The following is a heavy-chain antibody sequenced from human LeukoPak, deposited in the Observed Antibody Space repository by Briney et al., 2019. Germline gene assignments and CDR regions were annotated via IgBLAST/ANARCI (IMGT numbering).Heavy chain of an antibody. Sequence: SQTLSLTCTVSGVSITNNNFYWSWIRQPPGKGLEWIGYIYYSGSTYYNPSLKSRVTISVDMSKNQFSLKLTFVTAADTAVYYCARDVGQRHYYFDYWGQGTLVTVSS. CDR2: IYYSGST. J-gene: IGHJ4*02. V-gene: IGHV4-30-4*01. CDR3: ARDVGQRHYYFDY. D-gene: IGHD3-16*01. CDR1: GVSITNNNFY.